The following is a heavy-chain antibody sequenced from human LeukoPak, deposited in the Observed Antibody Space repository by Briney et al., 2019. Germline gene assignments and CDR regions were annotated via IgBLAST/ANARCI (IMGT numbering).Heavy chain of an antibody. V-gene: IGHV4-39*01. J-gene: IGHJ4*02. D-gene: IGHD3-10*01. CDR2: IYYSGST. CDR1: GDSISSSSYY. Sequence: SETRSLTCTVSGDSISSSSYYWGWIRQPPGKGPEWIGGIYYSGSTYYNPSPKSRDPISVDTSKNQFALKLSSLTAAHTAVYYCAKQLGDTYYYGSGSYKVDYWGQGTLVTVSS. CDR3: AKQLGDTYYYGSGSYKVDY.